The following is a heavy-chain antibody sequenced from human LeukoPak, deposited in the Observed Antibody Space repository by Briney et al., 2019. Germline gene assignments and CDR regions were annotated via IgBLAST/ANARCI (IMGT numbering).Heavy chain of an antibody. D-gene: IGHD2-15*01. V-gene: IGHV3-23*01. CDR1: GFTFSSYA. CDR3: AKGGLGYCSGGSCYPGDAFDI. CDR2: ISGSGGST. J-gene: IGHJ3*02. Sequence: GGSLRLSCAASGFTFSSYAMSWVRQAPGKGLEWVSAISGSGGSTYYADSVKGRFTISRDNSKNTLYLQMNSLRAEDTAAYYCAKGGLGYCSGGSCYPGDAFDIWGQGTMVTVSS.